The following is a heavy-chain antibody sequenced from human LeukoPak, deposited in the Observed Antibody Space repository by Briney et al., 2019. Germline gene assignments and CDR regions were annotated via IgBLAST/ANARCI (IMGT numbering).Heavy chain of an antibody. D-gene: IGHD6-6*01. CDR3: ALSEYSSSTFDY. CDR1: GFTFDDYG. CDR2: INWNGDST. J-gene: IGHJ4*02. Sequence: GGSLRLSCAASGFTFDDYGMTWVRQAPGKGLEWVSGINWNGDSTGYADSVKGRFTISRDNSKNALYLQMNSLRAEDTAVYYCALSEYSSSTFDYWGQGTLVTVSS. V-gene: IGHV3-20*04.